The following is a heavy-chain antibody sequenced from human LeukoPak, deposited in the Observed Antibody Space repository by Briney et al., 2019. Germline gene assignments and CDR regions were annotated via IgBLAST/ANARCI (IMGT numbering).Heavy chain of an antibody. Sequence: SETLSLTCTVSGGSISSYSWSWIRQPPGKGLEWIGYIYYSGSTNNNPSLKSRVTISVDKSKNQFSLKLSSVTAADTAVYYCARIYCSGGTCYPGVDWFDPWGQGTLVTVSS. CDR1: GGSISSYS. CDR2: IYYSGST. CDR3: ARIYCSGGTCYPGVDWFDP. J-gene: IGHJ5*02. V-gene: IGHV4-59*01. D-gene: IGHD2-15*01.